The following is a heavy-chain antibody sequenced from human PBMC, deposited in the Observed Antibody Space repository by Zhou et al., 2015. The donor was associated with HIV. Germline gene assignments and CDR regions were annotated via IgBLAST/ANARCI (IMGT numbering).Heavy chain of an antibody. CDR2: INTQTGTP. CDR1: GYIFSSYA. Sequence: QVQLVQSVSELKKPGASVTVSCKASGYIFSSYAMNWVRQAPGQGLEWLGWINTQTGTPTYAQGFTGRFVFSLDTSTATAYLHISSLKSDDSAVFYCARGGGTDVPGLDSWGQGTLVAVSS. J-gene: IGHJ4*02. D-gene: IGHD1/OR15-1a*01. CDR3: ARGGGTDVPGLDS. V-gene: IGHV7-4-1*02.